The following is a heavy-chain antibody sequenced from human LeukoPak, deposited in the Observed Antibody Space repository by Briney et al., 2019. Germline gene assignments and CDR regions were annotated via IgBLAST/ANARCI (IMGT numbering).Heavy chain of an antibody. CDR3: ARSSHYYYGSGPLRAYYFDY. CDR1: GYSFTSCW. CDR2: IYPGDSDT. J-gene: IGHJ4*02. Sequence: GEALKSSCKGSGYSFTSCWIGWMRPMPGKGLEWMGKIYPGDSDTRNSPSFQGQVTIPADKSISTAYLQWSSLKASDTAMYYCARSSHYYYGSGPLRAYYFDYWGQGTLVTVSS. V-gene: IGHV5-51*01. D-gene: IGHD3-10*01.